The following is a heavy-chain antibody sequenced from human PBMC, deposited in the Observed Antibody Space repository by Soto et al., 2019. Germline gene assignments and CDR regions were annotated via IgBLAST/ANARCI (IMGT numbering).Heavy chain of an antibody. CDR2: INWNGDST. CDR3: SRDADDSTGYHDK. Sequence: EVTLLQSGGGVERPGGSLTVSCAASGFAFDDYSMSWVRRAPGKGLEWVSTINWNGDSTYYADSVRGGFTISLDKARNSLFLQMHNLTVEEAAFYYWSRDADDSTGYHDKWCQGSMVTVSS. D-gene: IGHD6-19*01. V-gene: IGHV3-20*04. J-gene: IGHJ4*02. CDR1: GFAFDDYS.